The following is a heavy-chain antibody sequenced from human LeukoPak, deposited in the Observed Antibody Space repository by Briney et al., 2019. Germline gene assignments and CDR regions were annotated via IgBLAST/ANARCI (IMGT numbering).Heavy chain of an antibody. V-gene: IGHV4-4*07. D-gene: IGHD1-26*01. CDR2: IYTSGST. CDR1: GGSISSYY. J-gene: IGHJ6*03. Sequence: PSETLSLTCTVSGGSISSYYWGWIRQPAGKGLEWIGRIYTSGSTNYNPSLKSRVTMSVDTSKNQFSLKLSSVTAADTAVYYCARVTWELLWSFYYYYMDVWGKGTTVTISS. CDR3: ARVTWELLWSFYYYYMDV.